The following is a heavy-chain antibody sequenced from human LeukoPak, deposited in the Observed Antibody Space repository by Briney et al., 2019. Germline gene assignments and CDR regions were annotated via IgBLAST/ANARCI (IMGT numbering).Heavy chain of an antibody. D-gene: IGHD3-10*01. J-gene: IGHJ4*02. V-gene: IGHV5-51*01. CDR2: IYPGDSDT. CDR3: ARSYYYGSGSDFILGY. Sequence: GESLKISCQGSGFTFTSYWIGWVRQMPGKGLEWMGIIYPGDSDTRYSPSFQGQVTISADKSISTAYLQWSSLKASDTAMYYCARSYYYGSGSDFILGYWGQGTLVTVSS. CDR1: GFTFTSYW.